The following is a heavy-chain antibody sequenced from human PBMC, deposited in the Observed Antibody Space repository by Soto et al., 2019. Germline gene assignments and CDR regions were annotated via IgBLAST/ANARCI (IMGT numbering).Heavy chain of an antibody. V-gene: IGHV4-34*01. CDR2: INHSGST. Sequence: WTWIRQLPGKGLEWIGEINHSGSTNYNPSLKSRVTISVDTSEKQFSLRLTSVTAADTAVYYCVRGQWLPRGEYWGQGTLVSVSS. D-gene: IGHD6-19*01. J-gene: IGHJ4*02. CDR3: VRGQWLPRGEY.